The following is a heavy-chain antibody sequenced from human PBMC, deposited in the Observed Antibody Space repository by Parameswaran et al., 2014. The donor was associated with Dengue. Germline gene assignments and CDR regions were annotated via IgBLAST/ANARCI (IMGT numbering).Heavy chain of an antibody. CDR3: TVTADISRIEDY. Sequence: WVRQAPGQGLECMGGIIPIFGTATYAQSFQARVTITTDESTKTAYMELSSLRSEDTAVYYCTVTADISRIEDYWGQGTLVTVSS. V-gene: IGHV1-69*05. J-gene: IGHJ4*02. D-gene: IGHD7-27*01. CDR2: IIPIFGTA.